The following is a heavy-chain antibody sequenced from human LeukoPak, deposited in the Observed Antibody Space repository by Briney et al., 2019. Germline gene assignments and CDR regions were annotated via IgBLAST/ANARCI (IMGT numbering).Heavy chain of an antibody. CDR3: ARDHIAAAATGYFQH. CDR2: IWYDGSNK. Sequence: PGGSLRLSCVASGFTLIRNGMHWVRQAPGKGLEWVEVIWYDGSNKYYADSVKGRFTISRDNSKNTLYLQMNSLRAEDTAVYYCARDHIAAAATGYFQHWGQGTLVTVSS. J-gene: IGHJ1*01. CDR1: GFTLIRNG. V-gene: IGHV3-33*01. D-gene: IGHD6-13*01.